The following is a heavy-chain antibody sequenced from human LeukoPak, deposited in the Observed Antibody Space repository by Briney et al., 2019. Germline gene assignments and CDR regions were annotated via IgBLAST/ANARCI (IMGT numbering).Heavy chain of an antibody. D-gene: IGHD6-19*01. Sequence: ASVKVSCKASGYTFNTYGISWVRQAPGQGLEWMGWIGTYNDNTEYAQKLQGRLTMTTDTSTSTAYMELRSLRSDDTAVYYCARDPPHSSGPNSPCFEYWGQGTLVTVSS. CDR1: GYTFNTYG. J-gene: IGHJ4*02. V-gene: IGHV1-18*01. CDR3: ARDPPHSSGPNSPCFEY. CDR2: IGTYNDNT.